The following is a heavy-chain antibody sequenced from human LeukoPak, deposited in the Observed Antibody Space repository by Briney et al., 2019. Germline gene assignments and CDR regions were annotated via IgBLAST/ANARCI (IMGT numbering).Heavy chain of an antibody. V-gene: IGHV3-30*02. CDR3: AKVLWFGELPLVFDY. D-gene: IGHD3-10*01. CDR2: IRYDGSNK. CDR1: GFTFSSYG. J-gene: IGHJ4*02. Sequence: GGSLRPSCAASGFTFSSYGMHWVRQAPGKGLEWVAFIRYDGSNKYYADSVKGRFTISRDNSKNTLYLQMNSLRAEDTAVYYCAKVLWFGELPLVFDYWGQGTLVTVSS.